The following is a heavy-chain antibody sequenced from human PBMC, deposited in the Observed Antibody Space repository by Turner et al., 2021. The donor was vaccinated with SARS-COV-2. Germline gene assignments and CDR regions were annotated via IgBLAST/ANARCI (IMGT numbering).Heavy chain of an antibody. V-gene: IGHV4-39*01. J-gene: IGHJ6*02. CDR1: GGSISSSSYN. CDR2: IYYSGST. Sequence: QVQLQESGPGLVKPSETLSLTCTVSGGSISSSSYNWGWIRQPPGKGLEWIGSIYYSGSTYYNPSLKSRVTISVDTSKNQFSVKLSSVTAADTAVYYCAIAPNYYYGMDVWGQGTTVTVSS. CDR3: AIAPNYYYGMDV.